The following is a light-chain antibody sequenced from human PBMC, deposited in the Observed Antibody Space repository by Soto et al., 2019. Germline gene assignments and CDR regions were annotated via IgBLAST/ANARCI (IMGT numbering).Light chain of an antibody. CDR3: QQYRSSPTWT. V-gene: IGKV3-20*01. CDR2: GAS. Sequence: EIVLTQSPGTLSLSPGERATLSCRASQSVSSSYLAWYQQKPGQAPRLLIYGASSSATGIPDRFSGSGSGTDFTLNISRLEPEDFAVYYCQQYRSSPTWTFAQGPKVEIK. J-gene: IGKJ1*01. CDR1: QSVSSSY.